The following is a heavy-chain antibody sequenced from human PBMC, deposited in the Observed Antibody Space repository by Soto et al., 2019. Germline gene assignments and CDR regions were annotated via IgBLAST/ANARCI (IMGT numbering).Heavy chain of an antibody. CDR3: AGVTMRGYSGYGGFDY. D-gene: IGHD5-12*01. CDR2: IYYSGST. V-gene: IGHV4-31*03. CDR1: GGSISSGGYY. J-gene: IGHJ4*02. Sequence: PSETLSLTCTVPGGSISSGGYYWSWIRQHPGKGLEWIGYIYYSGSTYYNPSLKSRVTISVDTSKYQFSLKLSSVTAADTVVFYFAGVTMRGYSGYGGFDYWGQGTLVTVSS.